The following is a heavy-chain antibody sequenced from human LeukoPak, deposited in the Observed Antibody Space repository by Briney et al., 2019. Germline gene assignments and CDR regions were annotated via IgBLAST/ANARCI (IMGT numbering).Heavy chain of an antibody. J-gene: IGHJ4*02. Sequence: TSETLSLTCTVSNGAFTGYYWGWIRQPPGKGLEWIGHTLYSGNTNYNPSLKSRVTISVDSSKNHFSLNLNSVTAADTAVYYCARGYSTSWTYYFDFWGQGALVTASS. V-gene: IGHV4-59*12. CDR1: NGAFTGYY. D-gene: IGHD2-2*01. CDR2: TLYSGNT. CDR3: ARGYSTSWTYYFDF.